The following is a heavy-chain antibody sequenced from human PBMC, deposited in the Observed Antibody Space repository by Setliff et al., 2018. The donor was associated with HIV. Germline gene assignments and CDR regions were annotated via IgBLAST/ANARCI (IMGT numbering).Heavy chain of an antibody. J-gene: IGHJ3*01. CDR1: GYTFTGYY. V-gene: IGHV1-2*02. CDR2: INPNSGGT. D-gene: IGHD3-10*01. CDR3: AREAHGPGSLYANDIFDL. Sequence: ASVKVSCKASGYTFTGYYMHWVRQAPGQGLEWMGWINPNSGGTNYAQMFQGRVTTTMDTSIDTAYLEVTGLKYDDTAVYFCAREAHGPGSLYANDIFDLWGQGTMVTVSS.